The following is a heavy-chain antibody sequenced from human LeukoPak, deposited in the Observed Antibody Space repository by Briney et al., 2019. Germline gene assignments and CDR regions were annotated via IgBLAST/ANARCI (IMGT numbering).Heavy chain of an antibody. D-gene: IGHD6-13*01. CDR2: IWYDGSNK. V-gene: IGHV3-33*01. J-gene: IGHJ4*02. Sequence: QPGGSLRLSCAASGFTFSSFAMHWVRQSPGKGLEWVAVIWYDGSNKLYADSVKGRFTISRDNSRNTLYLQMNSLSAEDTAVYYCARDRYSSMWSVFKYWGQGALVTVSS. CDR1: GFTFSSFA. CDR3: ARDRYSSMWSVFKY.